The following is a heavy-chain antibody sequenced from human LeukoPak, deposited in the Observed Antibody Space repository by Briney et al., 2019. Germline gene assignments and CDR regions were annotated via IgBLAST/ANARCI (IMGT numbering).Heavy chain of an antibody. CDR3: AKGSYYDSSGSFYFDY. D-gene: IGHD3-22*01. Sequence: GGSLRLSCAASGFTFSSYAMSWVRQAPGKGLESVSGISGSGDNTYYADSVKGRLTISRDNSKNTLYVQVNSLGTEDTAAYYCAKGSYYDSSGSFYFDYWGQGTLVTVSS. CDR2: ISGSGDNT. V-gene: IGHV3-23*01. J-gene: IGHJ4*02. CDR1: GFTFSSYA.